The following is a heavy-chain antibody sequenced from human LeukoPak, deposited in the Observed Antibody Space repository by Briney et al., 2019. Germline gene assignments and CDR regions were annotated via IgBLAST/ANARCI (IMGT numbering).Heavy chain of an antibody. CDR3: ARRSSGYYSTLFDY. Sequence: SETLSLTCTVSGGSISSYYWSWIRQPPGKGLEWIGYIYYSGGTNYNPSLKSRVTISVDTSKNQFSLKLSSVTAADTAVYYCARRSSGYYSTLFDYWGQGTLVTVSS. J-gene: IGHJ4*02. D-gene: IGHD3-22*01. CDR2: IYYSGGT. CDR1: GGSISSYY. V-gene: IGHV4-59*08.